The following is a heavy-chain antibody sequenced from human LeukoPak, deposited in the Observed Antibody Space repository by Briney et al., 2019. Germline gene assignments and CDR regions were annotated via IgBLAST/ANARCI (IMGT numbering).Heavy chain of an antibody. CDR2: IKEDGSEK. CDR1: GFTFDSYW. V-gene: IGHV3-7*05. CDR3: AREIGSAARGR. J-gene: IGHJ4*02. D-gene: IGHD6-13*01. Sequence: GGSLRLSCAASGFTFDSYWMSWVRQAPGKGLEWVANIKEDGSEKYYVDSVKGRFTISRDNAKNSMYLQMNSLRAEDTAVYYCAREIGSAARGRWGQGTLVTVSS.